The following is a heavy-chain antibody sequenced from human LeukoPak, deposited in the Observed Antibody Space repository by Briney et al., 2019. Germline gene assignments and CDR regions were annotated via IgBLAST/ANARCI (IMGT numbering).Heavy chain of an antibody. V-gene: IGHV3-7*01. CDR2: IKQDGSET. CDR3: ARSSSSSVSEYFQH. CDR1: GFTFNSYW. J-gene: IGHJ1*01. Sequence: TGGSLRLSCAASGFTFNSYWMTWVRQAPGKGLEWVANIKQDGSETYYVDSVKGRFTISRDNAKSPLYLQMNSLTAEDTAVYYCARSSSSSVSEYFQHWGQGTLVTVSS. D-gene: IGHD6-6*01.